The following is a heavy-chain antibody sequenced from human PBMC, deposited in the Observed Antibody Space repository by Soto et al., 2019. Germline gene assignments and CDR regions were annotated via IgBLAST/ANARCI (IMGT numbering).Heavy chain of an antibody. V-gene: IGHV3-48*02. CDR3: ARDTSEYSSSPAFDY. J-gene: IGHJ4*02. CDR2: ISSSSSTI. D-gene: IGHD6-6*01. Sequence: GGSLRLSCAASGFTFSSYSMNWVRQAPGKGLEWVSYISSSSSTIYYADSVKGRFTISRDNAKNSLYLQMNSLRDEDTAVYYCARDTSEYSSSPAFDYWGQGTLVTVSS. CDR1: GFTFSSYS.